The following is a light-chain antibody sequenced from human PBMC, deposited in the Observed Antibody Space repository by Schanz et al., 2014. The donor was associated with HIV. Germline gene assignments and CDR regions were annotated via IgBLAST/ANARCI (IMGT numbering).Light chain of an antibody. Sequence: EIVLTQAPGTLSLSPGERATLSCRARQSVRSRYLAWYQHKPGPAPRLLIYGASSRATGIPDRFSGSGSGTDFTLSISRLEPEDLAVYYCQQYGSSPRTFGQGTKVEIK. CDR3: QQYGSSPRT. V-gene: IGKV3-20*01. CDR1: QSVRSRY. CDR2: GAS. J-gene: IGKJ1*01.